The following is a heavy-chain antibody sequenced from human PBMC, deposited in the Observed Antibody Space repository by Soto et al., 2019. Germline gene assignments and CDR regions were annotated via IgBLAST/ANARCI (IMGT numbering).Heavy chain of an antibody. J-gene: IGHJ2*01. D-gene: IGHD7-27*01. V-gene: IGHV4-34*01. CDR2: INHSGST. Sequence: SENLSLTCAVYGGSFSGYYWSWIRQPPGKGLEWIGEINHSGSTNYNPSLKSRVTISVDTSKNQFSLKLSSVTAADTSVYYCARGARLSGDFHWYFDLWGRGTLVTVSS. CDR3: ARGARLSGDFHWYFDL. CDR1: GGSFSGYY.